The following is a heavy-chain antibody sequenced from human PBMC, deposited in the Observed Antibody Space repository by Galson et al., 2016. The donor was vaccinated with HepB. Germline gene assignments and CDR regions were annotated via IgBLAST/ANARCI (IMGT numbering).Heavy chain of an antibody. CDR2: IYYSGST. D-gene: IGHD2-2*01. J-gene: IGHJ6*02. Sequence: SETLSLTCTVSGGSISSYYWSWIRQPPGKGLEWIGYIYYSGSTNYNPSLKSRVTISVDTSKNQFSLKLSSVTAADTAVYYCARDSGYCSSTSCYQFYYGMDVWGQGTTVTVSS. CDR1: GGSISSYY. CDR3: ARDSGYCSSTSCYQFYYGMDV. V-gene: IGHV4-59*01.